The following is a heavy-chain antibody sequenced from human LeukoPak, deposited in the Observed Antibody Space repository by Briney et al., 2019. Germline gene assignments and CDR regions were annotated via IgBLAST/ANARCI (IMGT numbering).Heavy chain of an antibody. CDR1: GFTFSNYW. V-gene: IGHV3-74*01. CDR2: IYNDGSST. CDR3: ARVRGGSGRSYAADAFDI. D-gene: IGHD1-26*01. Sequence: GGSLRLSCAASGFTFSNYWMHWVRQAPGKGLVWVSRIYNDGSSTSYADSVKGRFTISRDNAKSTLYLQMNSLRAEDTAMYYCARVRGGSGRSYAADAFDIWGQGTMVTVSS. J-gene: IGHJ3*02.